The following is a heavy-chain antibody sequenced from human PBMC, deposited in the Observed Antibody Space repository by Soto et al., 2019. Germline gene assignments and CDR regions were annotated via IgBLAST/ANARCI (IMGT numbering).Heavy chain of an antibody. CDR3: AREGGSYDSGGYLIRGAFDI. CDR1: GGSISSGGYY. CDR2: IYYSGST. Sequence: SETLSLTCTVSGGSISSGGYYWSWIRQHPGKGLEWIGYIYYSGSTYYNPSLKSRVTISVDTSKNQFSLKLSSVTAADTAVYYCAREGGSYDSGGYLIRGAFDIWGQGTMVTVSS. V-gene: IGHV4-31*03. J-gene: IGHJ3*02. D-gene: IGHD3-22*01.